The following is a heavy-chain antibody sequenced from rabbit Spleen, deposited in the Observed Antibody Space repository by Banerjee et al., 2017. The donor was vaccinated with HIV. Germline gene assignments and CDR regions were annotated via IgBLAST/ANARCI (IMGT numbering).Heavy chain of an antibody. CDR3: ARGAGDNGGGYIDWYFKL. J-gene: IGHJ4*01. D-gene: IGHD1-1*01. Sequence: QEQLVESGGGLVQPEGSLTLTCKASGFSFSDNVMCWVRQAPGKGLEWIGCISTTNGRTWYASWVNGRFTISRSTSLNTVDLKMTSLTAADTATYFCARGAGDNGGGYIDWYFKLWGPGTLVTVS. CDR2: ISTTNGRT. CDR1: GFSFSDNV. V-gene: IGHV1S47*01.